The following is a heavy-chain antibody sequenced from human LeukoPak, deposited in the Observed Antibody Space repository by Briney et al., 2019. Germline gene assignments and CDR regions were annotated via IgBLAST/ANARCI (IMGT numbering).Heavy chain of an antibody. CDR2: ISGSSSYI. D-gene: IGHD3-10*02. J-gene: IGHJ6*04. V-gene: IGHV3-21*01. Sequence: GGSLRLSCAASGFTFSSYSMNWVRQAPGKGLEWVPSISGSSSYIYYADSVKGRFTISRDNAKNSLYLQMNSLRAEDTAVYYCAELGITTIGGVWGKGTTVTISS. CDR3: AELGITTIGGV. CDR1: GFTFSSYS.